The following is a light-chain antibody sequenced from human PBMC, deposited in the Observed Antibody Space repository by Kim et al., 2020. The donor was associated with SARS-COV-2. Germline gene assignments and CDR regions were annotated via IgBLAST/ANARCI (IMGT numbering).Light chain of an antibody. CDR1: KLGDKY. Sequence: VSPGTTASITCSGDKLGDKYACWYQQKPGQSPVLVIYQDSKRPSGIPERFSGSNSGNTATLTISGTQAMDEADYYCQAWDSSTAVFGGGTKLTVL. CDR3: QAWDSSTAV. V-gene: IGLV3-1*01. CDR2: QDS. J-gene: IGLJ2*01.